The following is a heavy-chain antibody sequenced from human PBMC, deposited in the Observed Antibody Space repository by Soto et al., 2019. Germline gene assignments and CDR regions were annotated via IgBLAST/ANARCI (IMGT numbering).Heavy chain of an antibody. Sequence: GGSLRLSWXASGFTVGNNYINWVRQAPGKGLEWVSVIYSGGRTDYADSVKGRFTISRDSSKNTLFLQMNSLRAEDTAIYYCAARAVAAPRWGQGTLVTVSS. J-gene: IGHJ4*02. CDR3: AARAVAAPR. CDR2: IYSGGRT. CDR1: GFTVGNNY. D-gene: IGHD6-19*01. V-gene: IGHV3-66*01.